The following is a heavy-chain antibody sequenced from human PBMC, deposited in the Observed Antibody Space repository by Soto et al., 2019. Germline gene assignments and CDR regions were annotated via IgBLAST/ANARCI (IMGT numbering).Heavy chain of an antibody. Sequence: ASVKVSCKASGYTFTSYGISWVRQAPGQGLEWMGWISAYNGNTNYAQKLQGRVTMTTDTSTSTAYMELRSLRSDDTAVYYCARDQLITFGGVIVSRWFDPWGQGTLVTVSS. V-gene: IGHV1-18*01. CDR2: ISAYNGNT. CDR1: GYTFTSYG. J-gene: IGHJ5*02. D-gene: IGHD3-16*02. CDR3: ARDQLITFGGVIVSRWFDP.